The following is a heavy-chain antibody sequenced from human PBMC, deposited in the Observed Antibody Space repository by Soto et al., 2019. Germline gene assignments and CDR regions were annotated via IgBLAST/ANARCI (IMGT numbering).Heavy chain of an antibody. V-gene: IGHV3-15*07. Sequence: EVQLVESGGGLVKPGGSLRLSCAASGFTFSNAWMNWVRQAPGKGLEWVGRIKSKTDGGTTDYAEPVKGRFTISRDDSKNTLYLQMNSLKTEDTAVYYCTTKNPLDSSGYYSDYWGQGTLVTVSS. CDR1: GFTFSNAW. CDR2: IKSKTDGGTT. CDR3: TTKNPLDSSGYYSDY. D-gene: IGHD3-22*01. J-gene: IGHJ4*02.